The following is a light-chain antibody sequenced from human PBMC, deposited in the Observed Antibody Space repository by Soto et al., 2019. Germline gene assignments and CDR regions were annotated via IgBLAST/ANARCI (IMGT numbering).Light chain of an antibody. Sequence: QLVLTQSPSASASLGASVKLTCTLSSGHNNYAIAWHQQQPEKGPRYLMTLNSDGSHSKGDGIPDRFSGSSSGPERYLIISSLQAEDEADYYCQTWGTGIHVVFGGGTKLTVL. V-gene: IGLV4-69*01. CDR3: QTWGTGIHVV. CDR2: LNSDGSH. J-gene: IGLJ2*01. CDR1: SGHNNYA.